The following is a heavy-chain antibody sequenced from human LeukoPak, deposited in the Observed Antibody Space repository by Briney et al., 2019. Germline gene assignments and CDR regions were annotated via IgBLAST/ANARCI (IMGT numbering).Heavy chain of an antibody. V-gene: IGHV3-9*01. Sequence: GGSLRLSCAASGFTFDDYAMHWVRQAPGKGLEWVSGISWNSGSIGYADSVKGRFTISRDNAKNSLYLQMNSLRAEDTAVYYCAKSPGNIVVVVAATDPNWFDPWGQGTLVTVSS. CDR3: AKSPGNIVVVVAATDPNWFDP. J-gene: IGHJ5*02. CDR1: GFTFDDYA. D-gene: IGHD2-15*01. CDR2: ISWNSGSI.